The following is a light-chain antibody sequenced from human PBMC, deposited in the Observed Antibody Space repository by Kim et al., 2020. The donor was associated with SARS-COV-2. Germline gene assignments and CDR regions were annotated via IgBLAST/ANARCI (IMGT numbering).Light chain of an antibody. CDR2: SNI. Sequence: ELTQPPSASGTPGQRVTISCSGSSSNIGSNYVYWYQQLPGTAPKLLIYSNIQRPSGVPDRFSGSKSGTSASLAISGLRPEDEADYYCAAWDDSLSGWVFGGGTQLTVL. CDR3: AAWDDSLSGWV. J-gene: IGLJ3*02. CDR1: SSNIGSNY. V-gene: IGLV1-47*02.